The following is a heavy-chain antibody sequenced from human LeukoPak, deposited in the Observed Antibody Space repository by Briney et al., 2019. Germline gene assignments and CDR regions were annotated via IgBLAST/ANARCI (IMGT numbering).Heavy chain of an antibody. D-gene: IGHD6-19*01. CDR2: IYSGGST. Sequence: GSLRLSCAASGFTVSSNYMSWVRQAPGKGLEWVSVIYSGGSTYYADSVKGRFTISRDNSKNTLYLQMNSLRAEDTAVDYCAREMGSSGWYASDYWGQGTLVTVSS. CDR3: AREMGSSGWYASDY. V-gene: IGHV3-53*01. J-gene: IGHJ4*02. CDR1: GFTVSSNY.